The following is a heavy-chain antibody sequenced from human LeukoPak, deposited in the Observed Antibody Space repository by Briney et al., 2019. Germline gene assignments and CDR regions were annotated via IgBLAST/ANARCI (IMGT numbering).Heavy chain of an antibody. CDR2: INHSGST. V-gene: IGHV4-34*01. J-gene: IGHJ4*02. D-gene: IGHD3-10*01. CDR1: GGSFSGYY. CDR3: ARGLRGHYGSGSYYKRGVYFDY. Sequence: SETLSLTCAVYGGSFSGYYWSWIRQPPGKGLEWIREINHSGSTNYNPSLKSRVTISVDTSKNQFSLKLSSVTAADTAVYYCARGLRGHYGSGSYYKRGVYFDYWGQGTLVTVSS.